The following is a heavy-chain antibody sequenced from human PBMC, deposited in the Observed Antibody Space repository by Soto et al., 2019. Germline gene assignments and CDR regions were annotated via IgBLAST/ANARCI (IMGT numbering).Heavy chain of an antibody. V-gene: IGHV4-39*01. J-gene: IGHJ4*02. CDR3: ARQNRYPLGSVVVVITMVDY. CDR2: IHYSGST. CDR1: GGSISSTSNY. D-gene: IGHD3-22*01. Sequence: QLQLQESGPGLVKPSETLSLTCTVSGGSISSTSNYWGWIRQPPGKGLEWIGSIHYSGSTYYSPSLKSRVTISVDTSKNQFSLKLSSVTAADTAVYYCARQNRYPLGSVVVVITMVDYWGQGTLVTVSS.